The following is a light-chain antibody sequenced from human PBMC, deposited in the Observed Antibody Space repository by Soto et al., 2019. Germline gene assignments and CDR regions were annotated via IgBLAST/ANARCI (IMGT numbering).Light chain of an antibody. CDR1: SDDVGHYNY. Sequence: QSALTQPASVSGSPGQSITISCTGTSDDVGHYNYVSWYQQHPGKAPKLMIYDVSNRPSGISIRFSGSKSGNTASLTVSGLQAEDEADYYCSSFTRSNTWVIGGGTKLTVL. CDR2: DVS. J-gene: IGLJ3*02. V-gene: IGLV2-14*03. CDR3: SSFTRSNTWV.